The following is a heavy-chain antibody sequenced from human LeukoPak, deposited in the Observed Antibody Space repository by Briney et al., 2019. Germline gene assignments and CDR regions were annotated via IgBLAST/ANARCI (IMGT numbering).Heavy chain of an antibody. CDR2: MYYRGNT. CDR1: GGSISSITYY. V-gene: IGHV4-39*07. J-gene: IGHJ5*02. D-gene: IGHD6-13*01. CDR3: ARGYSSSWYFNWFDP. Sequence: TSETLSLTCTVSGGSISSITYYWGWIRQPPGKGLEWVGHMYYRGNTFYNPSLKSRVTISVDTSKNQFSLKLTSVTAADTAVYYCARGYSSSWYFNWFDPWGQGTLVTVSS.